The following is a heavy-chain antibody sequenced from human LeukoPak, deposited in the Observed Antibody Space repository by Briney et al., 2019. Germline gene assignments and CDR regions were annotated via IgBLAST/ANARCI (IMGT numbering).Heavy chain of an antibody. CDR3: AREVAAAETGWYFDL. D-gene: IGHD6-13*01. Sequence: GGSLRLSCAASGFTFSSYAMHWVRQAPGKGLEWDAVISYDGSNIYYADSVKGRFTISRDNSKNTLYLQMNSLRAEDTAVYYCAREVAAAETGWYFDLWGRGTLVTVSS. CDR2: ISYDGSNI. CDR1: GFTFSSYA. V-gene: IGHV3-30-3*01. J-gene: IGHJ2*01.